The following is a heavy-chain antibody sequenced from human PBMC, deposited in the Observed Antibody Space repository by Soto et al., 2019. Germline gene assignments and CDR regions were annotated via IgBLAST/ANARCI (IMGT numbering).Heavy chain of an antibody. CDR1: GFTFSSYG. CDR3: AKPIGGNDEDY. J-gene: IGHJ4*02. V-gene: IGHV3-30*18. D-gene: IGHD1-1*01. Sequence: QVQLVESGGGVVQPGRSLRLSCAASGFTFSSYGMHWVRQAPGKGLEWVAVISYDGSNKYYADSVKGRFTISRDNSKNTLYLQMNSLSAEDTAVYYCAKPIGGNDEDYWGQGTLVTVSS. CDR2: ISYDGSNK.